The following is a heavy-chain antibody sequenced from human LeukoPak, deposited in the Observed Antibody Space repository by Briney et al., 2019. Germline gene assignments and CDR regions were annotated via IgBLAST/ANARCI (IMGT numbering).Heavy chain of an antibody. Sequence: PGGSLRLSCAASGFTFSSYEMNWVRRAPGKGLEWVSYISSSGSTIFYADSVKGRFTISRDNAKNSLYLQMNSLRADDTAVYYCAREIPSCGGDCNDYWGQGTLVTVSS. V-gene: IGHV3-48*03. CDR3: AREIPSCGGDCNDY. J-gene: IGHJ4*02. CDR2: ISSSGSTI. CDR1: GFTFSSYE. D-gene: IGHD2-21*02.